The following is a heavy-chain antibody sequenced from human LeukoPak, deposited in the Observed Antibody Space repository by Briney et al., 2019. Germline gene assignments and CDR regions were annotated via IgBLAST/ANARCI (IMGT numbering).Heavy chain of an antibody. Sequence: PGGSLRLSCAASEFTFSSYTMNWVRQAPGKGLEWVSSISSSSSYIYYADSVKGRFTISRDNAKNSLYLQMNSLRAEDTAVYYCARDPPPQSIAVAGVFDYWGQGTLVTVSS. CDR2: ISSSSSYI. CDR1: EFTFSSYT. V-gene: IGHV3-21*01. J-gene: IGHJ4*02. D-gene: IGHD6-19*01. CDR3: ARDPPPQSIAVAGVFDY.